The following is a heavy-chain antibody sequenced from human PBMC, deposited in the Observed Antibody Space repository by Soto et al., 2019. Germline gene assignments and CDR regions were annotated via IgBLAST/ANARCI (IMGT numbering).Heavy chain of an antibody. CDR1: GYSFSNYW. CDR3: ARLPNLYSPYFDF. V-gene: IGHV5-51*01. Sequence: GESLKISCQTSGYSFSNYWIGWVRQMPGKGLEWMGILFPGDSDTKYSPSFQGHVTISLDKSITTAYLLFTSLKASDTAIYFCARLPNLYSPYFDFWGQGTLVTVSS. CDR2: LFPGDSDT. D-gene: IGHD1-26*01. J-gene: IGHJ4*02.